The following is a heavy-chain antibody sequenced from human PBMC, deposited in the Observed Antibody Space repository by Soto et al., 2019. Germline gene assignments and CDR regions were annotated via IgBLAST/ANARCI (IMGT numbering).Heavy chain of an antibody. Sequence: PGESLKISCAASGFTFSSYGMHWVRQAPGKGLEWVAVISYDGSNKYYADSVKGRFTISRDNSKNTLYLQMNSLRAEDTAVYYCAKEDPYCGGDCYPLYYGMDVWGQGTTVTVSS. CDR3: AKEDPYCGGDCYPLYYGMDV. CDR1: GFTFSSYG. CDR2: ISYDGSNK. D-gene: IGHD2-21*02. V-gene: IGHV3-30*18. J-gene: IGHJ6*02.